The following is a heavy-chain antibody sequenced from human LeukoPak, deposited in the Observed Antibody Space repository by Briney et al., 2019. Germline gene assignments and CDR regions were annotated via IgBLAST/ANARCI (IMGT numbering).Heavy chain of an antibody. Sequence: GGSLRLSCAASGFTFSSYAMHWVRQAPGKGLEWVAVISYDGSNKYYADSVKGRFTISRDNSKNTLYLQMNSLRAEDTAVYYCARGPYYYDSSGYCADDYWGQGTLVTVSS. CDR1: GFTFSSYA. J-gene: IGHJ4*02. CDR3: ARGPYYYDSSGYCADDY. D-gene: IGHD3-22*01. V-gene: IGHV3-30*04. CDR2: ISYDGSNK.